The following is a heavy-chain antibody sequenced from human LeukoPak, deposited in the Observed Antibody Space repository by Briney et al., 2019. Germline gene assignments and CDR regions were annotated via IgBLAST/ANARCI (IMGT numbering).Heavy chain of an antibody. CDR3: ARKYSGTNPSDY. J-gene: IGHJ4*02. CDR1: GFTLNNYA. CDR2: INNSGGST. Sequence: GGSLRLSCAASGFTLNNYAMSWVRQAPGKGLEWVSIINNSGGSTYYAVSVKGRFTISRDLSKNTLYLQMNSLRAEDTALYYCARKYSGTNPSDYWGQGTLVTVSS. D-gene: IGHD1-26*01. V-gene: IGHV3-23*01.